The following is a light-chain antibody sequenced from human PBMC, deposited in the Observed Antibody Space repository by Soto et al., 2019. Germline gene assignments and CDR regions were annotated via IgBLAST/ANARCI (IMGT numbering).Light chain of an antibody. CDR1: QIVVSNS. V-gene: IGKV3-20*01. CDR3: QQYVTSPGT. J-gene: IGKJ1*01. Sequence: EIVLTQSPGTLSLSPGERATLSCRASQIVVSNSLAWYHQNPGQAARLLLYGAAPRAAGIPDRFSGSGSWTDFTLTNSRLEPEDFAVYYCQQYVTSPGTFGHRTKVDIK. CDR2: GAA.